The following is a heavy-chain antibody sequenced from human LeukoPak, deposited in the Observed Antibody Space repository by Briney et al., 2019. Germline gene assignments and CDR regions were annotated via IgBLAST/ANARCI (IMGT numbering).Heavy chain of an antibody. CDR1: GGTFSSYA. J-gene: IGHJ4*02. D-gene: IGHD6-13*01. CDR3: AREGSSSWDYYFDY. V-gene: IGHV1-69*04. Sequence: ASVKVSCKASGGTFSSYAISWVRQAPGQGLEWMGRIIPILGIANYAQKFQGRVTITADKSTSTAYMELSSLRSEDTAVYYCAREGSSSWDYYFDYWGQGTLVTGSS. CDR2: IIPILGIA.